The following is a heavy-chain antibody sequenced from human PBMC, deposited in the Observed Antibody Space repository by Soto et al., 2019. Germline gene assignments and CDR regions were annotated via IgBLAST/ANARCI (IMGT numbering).Heavy chain of an antibody. CDR3: ARGSSSWYYYYYGMDV. Sequence: GESLKISCKGSGYSFTSYWIGWVRQMPGKGLEWMGIIYPGDSDTRYSPSFQGQVTISADKSISTAYLQWSSLKASDTAMYYCARGSSSWYYYYYGMDVWGQVTTVTVSS. CDR2: IYPGDSDT. CDR1: GYSFTSYW. V-gene: IGHV5-51*01. D-gene: IGHD6-13*01. J-gene: IGHJ6*02.